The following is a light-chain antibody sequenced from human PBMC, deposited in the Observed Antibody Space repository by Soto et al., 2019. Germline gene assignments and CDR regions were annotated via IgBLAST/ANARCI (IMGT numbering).Light chain of an antibody. CDR1: QDIGND. J-gene: IGKJ4*02. Sequence: AIQMTPSPSSLSASVGDRVTITCRASQDIGNDLAWYQQRPGKAPKLLIYAASSLQSGVPSRISVSGSGTDFTLTISSLQPGDFATYYCLHDYNFPLTFGGGTKVEIK. V-gene: IGKV1-6*01. CDR2: AAS. CDR3: LHDYNFPLT.